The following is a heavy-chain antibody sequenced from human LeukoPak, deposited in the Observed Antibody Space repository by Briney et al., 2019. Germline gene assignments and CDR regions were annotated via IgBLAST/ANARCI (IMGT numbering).Heavy chain of an antibody. CDR3: AKVVAGNIDYYFDY. Sequence: KTGGSLRLSCAASGFTFSDYYMSWIRQAPGKGLEWVSYISSSGRTIYYADSVKGRFTISRDNAKTSLYLQMNSLRAEDTAVYYCAKVVAGNIDYYFDYWGQGILVAVSS. D-gene: IGHD2/OR15-2a*01. V-gene: IGHV3-11*01. CDR2: ISSSGRTI. CDR1: GFTFSDYY. J-gene: IGHJ4*02.